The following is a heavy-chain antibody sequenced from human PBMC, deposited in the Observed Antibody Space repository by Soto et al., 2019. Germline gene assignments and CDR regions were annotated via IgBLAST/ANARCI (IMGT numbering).Heavy chain of an antibody. CDR2: ISDTGRTI. CDR3: AGFKEGKIVGLRWIDP. V-gene: IGHV3-11*01. D-gene: IGHD3-16*02. J-gene: IGHJ5*02. CDR1: GVDFRGSY. Sequence: GGSLRLSCVGSGVDFRGSYMNWIRQPPGKGLEWISYISDTGRTIHYADSVKGRFVIPRDNSRDSLYLQMNDLRADDTAIYYCAGFKEGKIVGLRWIDPWGQGTRVTVSS.